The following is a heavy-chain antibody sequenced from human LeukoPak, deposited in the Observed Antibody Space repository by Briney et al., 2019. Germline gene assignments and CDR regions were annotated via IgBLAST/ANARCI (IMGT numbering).Heavy chain of an antibody. CDR1: GFTFSSYA. CDR3: AEEVGATYPTFDY. Sequence: GGSLRLSCAASGFTFSSYAMSWVRQAPGKGLEWVSTITGSGGTTYYADSVKGRFTTSRDNSKNTLYMQMSSLRAEDTALYYCAEEVGATYPTFDYWGQGTLVTVSS. D-gene: IGHD1-26*01. CDR2: ITGSGGTT. V-gene: IGHV3-23*01. J-gene: IGHJ4*02.